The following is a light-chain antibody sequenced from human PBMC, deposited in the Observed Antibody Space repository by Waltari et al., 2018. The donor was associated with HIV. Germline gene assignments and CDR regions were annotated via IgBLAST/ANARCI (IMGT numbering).Light chain of an antibody. Sequence: DIVMTQSPATLSVSPGERAALSSRASQTVHSDLAWYQQKPGQPPRLPVYGPSTRPTGSPARFSGSGYGTDFTLIISSLQSDDFAIYFCQQYKDWPLTFGRGTKVEIK. CDR1: QTVHSD. J-gene: IGKJ4*02. CDR2: GPS. V-gene: IGKV3-15*01. CDR3: QQYKDWPLT.